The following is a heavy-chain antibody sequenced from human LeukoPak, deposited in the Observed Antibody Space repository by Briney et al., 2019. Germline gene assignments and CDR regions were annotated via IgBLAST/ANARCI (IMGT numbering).Heavy chain of an antibody. J-gene: IGHJ4*02. D-gene: IGHD3-9*01. Sequence: PSETLSLTCAVYGGSFSGYYWGWIRQPPGKGLEWIGEINHSGSTNYNPSLKSRVTISVDTSKNQFSLKLSSVTAADTAVYYCASGTRLRYFDWGQGTLVTVSS. CDR1: GGSFSGYY. CDR3: ASGTRLRYFD. CDR2: INHSGST. V-gene: IGHV4-34*01.